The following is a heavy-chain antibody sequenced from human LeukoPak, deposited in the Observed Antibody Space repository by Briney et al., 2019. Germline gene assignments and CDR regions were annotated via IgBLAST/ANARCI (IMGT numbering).Heavy chain of an antibody. CDR1: GGSTTSYY. J-gene: IGHJ4*02. Sequence: SETLSLTCTVSGGSTTSYYWSWLRPPPGKGLEWIGYLYYSGYSNYNPSLKSRVSMSVDTSKNQFSLKLTSVTAADTAVYYCARHSIASDGARLFDYWGRGTLVTVSS. CDR3: ARHSIASDGARLFDY. D-gene: IGHD2-21*01. CDR2: LYYSGYS. V-gene: IGHV4-59*08.